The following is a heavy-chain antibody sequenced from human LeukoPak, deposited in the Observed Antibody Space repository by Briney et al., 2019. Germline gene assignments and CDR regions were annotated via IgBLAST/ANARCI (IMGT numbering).Heavy chain of an antibody. D-gene: IGHD3-10*01. J-gene: IGHJ6*03. CDR3: ARGSYNYYYMDV. V-gene: IGHV1-2*02. Sequence: ASVKVSCKASSYTFTGYYIRWVRQAPGQGLEWMGWINFNNAGTNNAQKFQGRVTITADKSTSTAYMELSSLRSEDTAVYYCARGSYNYYYMDVWGRGTTVTVSS. CDR2: INFNNAGT. CDR1: SYTFTGYY.